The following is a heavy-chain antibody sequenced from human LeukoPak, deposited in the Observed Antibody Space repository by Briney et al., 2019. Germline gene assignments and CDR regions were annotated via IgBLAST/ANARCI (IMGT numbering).Heavy chain of an antibody. CDR3: AKVGSGNDYY. Sequence: PGGSLRLSCAGSGFTFSGYSLNWVRQAPGKGLEWVSSITSSGSSMYYADSVKGRFTISRDNSKNMLYLQMNSLRTEDTAVYYCAKVGSGNDYYWGQGTLVTVSS. J-gene: IGHJ4*02. CDR2: ITSSGSSM. D-gene: IGHD5-12*01. CDR1: GFTFSGYS. V-gene: IGHV3-21*01.